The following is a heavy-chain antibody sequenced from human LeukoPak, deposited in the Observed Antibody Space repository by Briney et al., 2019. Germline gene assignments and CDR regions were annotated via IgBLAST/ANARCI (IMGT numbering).Heavy chain of an antibody. Sequence: GGSLRLSCEASGYSFSTYWMHWVRQAPGRGLVWVSRINSDGSSISYADSVKGRFTISRDNAKNTLYLQMNSLRAEDTAVYYCARVFYISPYYDSSGYYAGWGQGTLVTVSS. V-gene: IGHV3-74*01. CDR1: GYSFSTYW. CDR2: INSDGSSI. J-gene: IGHJ4*02. D-gene: IGHD3-22*01. CDR3: ARVFYISPYYDSSGYYAG.